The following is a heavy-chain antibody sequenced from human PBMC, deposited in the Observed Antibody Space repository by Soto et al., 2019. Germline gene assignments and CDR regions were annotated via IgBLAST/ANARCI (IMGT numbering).Heavy chain of an antibody. D-gene: IGHD2-15*01. V-gene: IGHV3-53*01. J-gene: IGHJ6*02. CDR2: IYSGGST. Sequence: PGGSLRLSCAASGFTVSSNYMSWVRQAPGKGLEWVSVIYSGGSTYYADSMKGRFTISRDNSKNTLYLQMNSLRAEDTAVYYCARDGPYCSGGSCHPLYYYYYGMDVWGQGTTVTVSS. CDR1: GFTVSSNY. CDR3: ARDGPYCSGGSCHPLYYYYYGMDV.